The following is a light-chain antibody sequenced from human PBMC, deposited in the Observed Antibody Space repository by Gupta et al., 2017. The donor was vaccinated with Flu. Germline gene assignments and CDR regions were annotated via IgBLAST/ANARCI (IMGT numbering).Light chain of an antibody. J-gene: IGLJ3*02. CDR1: NSDIGAYNY. V-gene: IGLV2-14*01. Sequence: QSALTQPASVSGSPGQSITVSCSGTNSDIGAYNYVSWYQQHPGKAPKLIIFEVNNRPSGVSNRFSGSKSGNTASLTISGLQTEDEAHYYCSSYTGSYTLFGGGTKLTVL. CDR2: EVN. CDR3: SSYTGSYTL.